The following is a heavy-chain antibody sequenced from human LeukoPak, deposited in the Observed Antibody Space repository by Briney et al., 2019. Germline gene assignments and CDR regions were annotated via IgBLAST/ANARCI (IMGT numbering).Heavy chain of an antibody. Sequence: SVKVSCKASGYTFTGYYMHWVRQAPGQGLEWMGWITPYNGNTNYAQKLQGRVTMTTDTSTSTAYMELRSLRSDDTAVYYCARDSDYSGYDWFVYWGQGTLVTVSS. CDR1: GYTFTGYY. D-gene: IGHD5-12*01. V-gene: IGHV1-18*04. CDR2: ITPYNGNT. CDR3: ARDSDYSGYDWFVY. J-gene: IGHJ4*02.